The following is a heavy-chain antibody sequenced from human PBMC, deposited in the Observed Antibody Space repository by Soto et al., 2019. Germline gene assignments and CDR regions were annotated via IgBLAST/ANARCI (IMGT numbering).Heavy chain of an antibody. J-gene: IGHJ4*02. CDR2: IYHLGRT. CDR1: GDTISSTRW. D-gene: IGHD1-26*01. Sequence: PETLSLTCTVSGDTISSTRWWSWVRLSPGKGLEWIGEIYHLGRTNYNPSLKSRVTLSIDKSNNQFSLTLTSVTAADTAVYYCATFKVGATTAFDYGGQGTLVTVSS. V-gene: IGHV4-4*03. CDR3: ATFKVGATTAFDY.